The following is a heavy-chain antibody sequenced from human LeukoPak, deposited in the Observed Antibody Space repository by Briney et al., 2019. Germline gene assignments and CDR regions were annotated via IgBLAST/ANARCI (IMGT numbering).Heavy chain of an antibody. CDR3: ARDDSGYDQTDY. D-gene: IGHD5-12*01. Sequence: ASVKVSCKASGYTFTGYYMHWVRQAPGQGLEWMGWINPNSGGTNYAQKFQGRVTMTRDTSISTAYMELSRLRSDDTAVYYCARDDSGYDQTDYWGQGTLVTVSS. CDR2: INPNSGGT. V-gene: IGHV1-2*02. CDR1: GYTFTGYY. J-gene: IGHJ4*02.